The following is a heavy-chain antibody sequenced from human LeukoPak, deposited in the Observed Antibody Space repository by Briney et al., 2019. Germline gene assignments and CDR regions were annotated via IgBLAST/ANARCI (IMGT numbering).Heavy chain of an antibody. CDR1: GFTFSSYA. J-gene: IGHJ4*02. Sequence: PGRSLRLSCAASGFTFSSYAMHWVRRAPGKGLEWVAVISYDGSNKYYADSVKGRFTISRDNAKNSLYLQMNSPRAVDTAVYYCARCGPMVRGSFDYWGQGTLVTVSS. V-gene: IGHV3-30-3*01. D-gene: IGHD3-10*01. CDR3: ARCGPMVRGSFDY. CDR2: ISYDGSNK.